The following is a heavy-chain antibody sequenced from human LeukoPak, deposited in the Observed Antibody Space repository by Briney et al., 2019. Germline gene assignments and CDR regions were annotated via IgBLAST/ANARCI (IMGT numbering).Heavy chain of an antibody. CDR1: GYTFTSYG. CDR3: ARAQRGEFMIVPDY. Sequence: ASVKVSCKASGYTFTSYGISWVRQAPGQGLEWMGWISAYNGNTNYAQKLQGRVTMTTDTSTSTAYMELRSLRSDDTAVYYCARAQRGEFMIVPDYWGQGTLVTVSS. J-gene: IGHJ4*02. CDR2: ISAYNGNT. V-gene: IGHV1-18*01. D-gene: IGHD3-22*01.